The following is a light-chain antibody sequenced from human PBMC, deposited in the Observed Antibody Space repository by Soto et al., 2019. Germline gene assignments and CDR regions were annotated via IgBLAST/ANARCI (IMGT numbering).Light chain of an antibody. J-gene: IGKJ2*01. Sequence: DIQMTQFPSTLSASVGDRVTITCRASQTIRSDLAWYQQKPGKVPKLLIYRMSTLESGVPSRFSGSGSGTEFTLTISSLQPDDFAIYYCQQYVDHSFTFGQGTKLEIK. CDR1: QTIRSD. CDR2: RMS. CDR3: QQYVDHSFT. V-gene: IGKV1-5*03.